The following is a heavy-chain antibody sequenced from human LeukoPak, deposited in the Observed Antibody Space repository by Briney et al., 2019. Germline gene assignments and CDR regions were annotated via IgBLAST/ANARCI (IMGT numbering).Heavy chain of an antibody. Sequence: GGSLRLSCAASGFTVSSNHMSWVRQAPGKGLEWVSVIYSGGSTYYADSVKGRFTISRDNSKNTLYLQMNSLRAEDTAVYYCARDASLYGGLSCLDYWGQGTLVTVSS. CDR3: ARDASLYGGLSCLDY. CDR1: GFTVSSNH. D-gene: IGHD4-23*01. CDR2: IYSGGST. J-gene: IGHJ4*02. V-gene: IGHV3-53*01.